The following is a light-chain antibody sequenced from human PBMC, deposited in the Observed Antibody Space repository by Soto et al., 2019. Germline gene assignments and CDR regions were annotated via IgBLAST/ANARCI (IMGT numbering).Light chain of an antibody. Sequence: EIVWTQSPAPLSFSPRVIATLSGMAIQSISNYLAWYGQIPGQAPRLLIFKASNRATCIPDRFSGGGSGTDFTLTISSLAPEDFAVYYCQQRSNLPPTCGQGTRLEI. V-gene: IGKV3-11*01. J-gene: IGKJ5*01. CDR3: QQRSNLPPT. CDR2: KAS. CDR1: QSISNY.